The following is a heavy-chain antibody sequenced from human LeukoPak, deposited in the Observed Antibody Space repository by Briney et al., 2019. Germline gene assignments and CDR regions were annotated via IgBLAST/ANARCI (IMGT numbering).Heavy chain of an antibody. D-gene: IGHD6-6*01. Sequence: PSETLSLTCTVSGGSISSSSYYWGWIRQPPGKGLEWIGNIYYSGRTYYNPSLKSRVTISLDTSKNQFSLRLSSVTAADTAVYHCATDSSSYGAFDIWGQGTMVTVSS. V-gene: IGHV4-39*07. CDR1: GGSISSSSYY. J-gene: IGHJ3*02. CDR3: ATDSSSYGAFDI. CDR2: IYYSGRT.